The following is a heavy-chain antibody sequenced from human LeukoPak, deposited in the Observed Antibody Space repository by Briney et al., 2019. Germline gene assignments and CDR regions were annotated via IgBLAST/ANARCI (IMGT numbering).Heavy chain of an antibody. V-gene: IGHV3-23*01. J-gene: IGHJ3*02. Sequence: GGSLRLSCAASGFTFSSYAMSWVRQAPGKGLEWVSAISGSGGSTYYADSVKGRFTISRDNSKNTLYLQMNSLRAEDTAVYYCAKSSLYYDILTGFIHDAFDIWGQGTWSPSLQ. CDR3: AKSSLYYDILTGFIHDAFDI. CDR2: ISGSGGST. CDR1: GFTFSSYA. D-gene: IGHD3-9*01.